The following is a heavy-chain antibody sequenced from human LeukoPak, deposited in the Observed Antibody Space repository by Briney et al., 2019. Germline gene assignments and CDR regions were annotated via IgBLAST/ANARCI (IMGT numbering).Heavy chain of an antibody. D-gene: IGHD6-13*01. Sequence: PSETLSLTCTVSGGSISSYYWRWTRNPQPTGQERKGDHNYIGSTNYNPSRKSPITISVDTSKNQFSLKLSSVTAADTAVYYCARGAAAAGRLGFDYWGQGTLVTVSS. CDR3: ARGAAAAGRLGFDY. J-gene: IGHJ4*02. CDR2: HNYIGST. CDR1: GGSISSYY. V-gene: IGHV4-59*01.